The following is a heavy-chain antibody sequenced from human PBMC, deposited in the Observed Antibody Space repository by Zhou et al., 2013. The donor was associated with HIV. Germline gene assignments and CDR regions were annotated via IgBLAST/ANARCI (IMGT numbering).Heavy chain of an antibody. CDR3: ARDGGYCSGDICYSQIMDV. CDR2: ILPILGII. D-gene: IGHD2-8*02. CDR1: GGTFSDYA. Sequence: QVQLVQPGPEVKKPGSPVKISCKASGGTFSDYAISWVRQAPGQGLEWMGRILPILGIINYAQNFQDRITITADKSTTTAYMELNSLRSDDTAVYFCARDGGYCSGDICYSQIMDVWGKGTAVSVSS. V-gene: IGHV1-69*04. J-gene: IGHJ6*04.